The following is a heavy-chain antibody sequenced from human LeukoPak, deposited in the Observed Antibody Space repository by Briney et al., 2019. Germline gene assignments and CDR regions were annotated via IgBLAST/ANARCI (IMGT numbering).Heavy chain of an antibody. J-gene: IGHJ5*02. CDR2: IIPIFGTA. CDR3: ARAGAVPAGYNWFDP. Sequence: ASVKVSCKASGGTVSSYAISWVRQAPGQGLEWMGGIIPIFGTANYAQKFQGRVTITADESTSTAYMELSSLRSEDTAVYYCARAGAVPAGYNWFDPWGQGTLVTVSS. V-gene: IGHV1-69*13. CDR1: GGTVSSYA. D-gene: IGHD2-2*01.